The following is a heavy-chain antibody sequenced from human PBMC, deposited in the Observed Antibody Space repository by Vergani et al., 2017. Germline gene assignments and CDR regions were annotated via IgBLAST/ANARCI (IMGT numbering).Heavy chain of an antibody. CDR1: GGSISSSNW. V-gene: IGHV4-4*02. CDR3: ARGIAMAGTHMGFDP. Sequence: QVQLPESGPGLVKPSGTLSLTCAVSGGSISSSNWWSWVRQPPGKGLEWIGEIYHSGSTNYNQSLKSRVTISGDNSQNQFYLKMSSVTVADTAVYYCARGIAMAGTHMGFDPWGQGTLVTVSS. D-gene: IGHD6-19*01. CDR2: IYHSGST. J-gene: IGHJ5*02.